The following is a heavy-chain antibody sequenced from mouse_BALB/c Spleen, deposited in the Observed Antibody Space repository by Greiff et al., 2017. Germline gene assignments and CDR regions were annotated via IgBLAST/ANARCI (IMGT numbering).Heavy chain of an antibody. J-gene: IGHJ4*01. CDR1: GFTFSSFG. D-gene: IGHD4-1*02. V-gene: IGHV5-17*02. CDR2: ISSGSSTI. CDR3: ARSTGKGLDY. Sequence: EVQRVESGGGLVQPGGSRKLSCAASGFTFSSFGMHWVRQAPEKGLEWVAYISSGSSTIYYADTVKGRFTISRDNPKNTLFLQMTSLRSEDTAMYYCARSTGKGLDYWGQGTSVTVSS.